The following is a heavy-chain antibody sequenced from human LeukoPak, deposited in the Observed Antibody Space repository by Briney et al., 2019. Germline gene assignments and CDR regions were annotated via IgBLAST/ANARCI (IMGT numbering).Heavy chain of an antibody. CDR3: AREKRGTDAFDI. CDR1: GFTFSTYW. D-gene: IGHD3-10*01. Sequence: GGSLRLSCAASGFTFSTYWMSWVRQAPGKGLEWLANIKAGGSGKYYVDSVKGRFTISRDNARNSLYLQMNPLRAEDTAVYYCAREKRGTDAFDIWGQGTMVTVSS. J-gene: IGHJ3*02. CDR2: IKAGGSGK. V-gene: IGHV3-7*01.